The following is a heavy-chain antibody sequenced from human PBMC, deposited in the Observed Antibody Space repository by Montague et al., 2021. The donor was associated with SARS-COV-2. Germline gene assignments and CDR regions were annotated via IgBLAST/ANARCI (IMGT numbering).Heavy chain of an antibody. CDR1: GGSSSGYY. CDR3: ARGSTVTHH. V-gene: IGHV4-34*01. J-gene: IGHJ5*02. CDR2: INHSGST. D-gene: IGHD4-17*01. Sequence: SETLSLTCAVYGGSSSGYYWSWIRQPPGKGLEWIGEINHSGSTNYNPSLKSRVTISVDTSKNQFSLKLSSVTAADTAVYYCARGSTVTHHWGQGTLVTVSS.